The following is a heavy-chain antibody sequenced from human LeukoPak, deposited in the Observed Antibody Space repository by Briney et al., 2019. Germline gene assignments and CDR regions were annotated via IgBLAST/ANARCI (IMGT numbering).Heavy chain of an antibody. CDR1: GFTFNSYG. D-gene: IGHD4-17*01. V-gene: IGHV3-7*01. J-gene: IGHJ4*02. CDR2: IKQDGSEK. CDR3: ARGDDYGDYVGY. Sequence: GGSLRLSCAASGFTFNSYGMHWVRQAPGKGLEWVANIKQDGSEKYYVDSVKGRFTISRDNAKNSLYLQMNSLRAEDTAVYYCARGDDYGDYVGYWGQGTLVTVSS.